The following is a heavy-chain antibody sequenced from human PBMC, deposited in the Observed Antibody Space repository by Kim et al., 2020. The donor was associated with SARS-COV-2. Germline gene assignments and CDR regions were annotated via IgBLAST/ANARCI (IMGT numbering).Heavy chain of an antibody. CDR3: AGRLDY. CDR2: STSRRTP. Sequence: STSRRTPSTADALRGRFTNSREQAKNSLYLQMNSLRAEDTAVYYCAGRLDYWGQGALVTVSS. J-gene: IGHJ4*02. V-gene: IGHV3-11*06.